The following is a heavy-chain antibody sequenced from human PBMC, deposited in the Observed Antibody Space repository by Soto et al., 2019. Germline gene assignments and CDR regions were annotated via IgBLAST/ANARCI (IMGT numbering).Heavy chain of an antibody. Sequence: EVQLLESGGGLVQPGGSLRLSCAASGFTFSTYAITWVRQAPGKGLEWVSAVSGSGDNTYYADSVKGRFTISRDNSKKILSLQMNSLRGEDTAVYFCAKSIEDDYYYALDVWGQGTTVTVS. CDR1: GFTFSTYA. V-gene: IGHV3-23*01. J-gene: IGHJ6*02. CDR3: AKSIEDDYYYALDV. CDR2: VSGSGDNT. D-gene: IGHD2-15*01.